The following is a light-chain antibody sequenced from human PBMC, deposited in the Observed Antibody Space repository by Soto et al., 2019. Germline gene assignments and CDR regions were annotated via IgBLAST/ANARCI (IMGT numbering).Light chain of an antibody. CDR2: GAS. V-gene: IGKV3-20*01. CDR3: QQYGSSPGT. J-gene: IGKJ1*01. Sequence: EVVLTQSPGTLSLSPGERATLSCRASQTVSSSYLAWYQQKPGQAPRLLIYGASLRATGIPARFSGRGSGTDFILTISRREPEDFAVYYCQQYGSSPGTFGQGTKVEIK. CDR1: QTVSSSY.